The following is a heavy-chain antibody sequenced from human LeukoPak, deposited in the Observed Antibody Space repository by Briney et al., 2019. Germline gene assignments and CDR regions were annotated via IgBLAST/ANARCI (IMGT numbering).Heavy chain of an antibody. CDR1: GYTLTELS. J-gene: IGHJ3*02. CDR2: FDPEDGET. V-gene: IGHV1-24*01. D-gene: IGHD3-9*01. CDR3: ARDPRVDLDANDAFDI. Sequence: GASVKVSCKVSGYTLTELSMHWVRQAPGKGLEWMGGFDPEDGETIYAQKFQGRVTMTEDTSTDTAYMELSSLRSEDTAVYYCARDPRVDLDANDAFDIWGQGTMVTVSS.